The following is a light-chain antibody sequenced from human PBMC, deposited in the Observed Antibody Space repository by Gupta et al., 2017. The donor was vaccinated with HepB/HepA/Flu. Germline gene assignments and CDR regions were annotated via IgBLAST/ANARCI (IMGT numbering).Light chain of an antibody. CDR2: GTS. Sequence: EIVLRQSPGTLSLSPGERATLSCRASQSVSSSYLAWYQQKPGQAPRLLIYGTSTRATGIPDRFSGSGSGTDFTLTISRLEPEDFAVYYCQQYGSSPCSFGQGTKLEI. CDR1: QSVSSSY. J-gene: IGKJ2*04. V-gene: IGKV3-20*01. CDR3: QQYGSSPCS.